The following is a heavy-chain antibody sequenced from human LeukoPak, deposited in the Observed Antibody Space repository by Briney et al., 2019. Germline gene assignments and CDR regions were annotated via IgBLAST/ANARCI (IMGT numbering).Heavy chain of an antibody. V-gene: IGHV3-9*03. J-gene: IGHJ4*02. D-gene: IGHD6-19*01. Sequence: GGSLRLSCAASGFTFDDYAMHWVRQAPGKGLEWVSGISWNSGSIGYADSVKGRFTISRDNAKNSLYLQMNSLRAEDMALYYCATTRIAVAGADYWGQGTLVTVSS. CDR1: GFTFDDYA. CDR2: ISWNSGSI. CDR3: ATTRIAVAGADY.